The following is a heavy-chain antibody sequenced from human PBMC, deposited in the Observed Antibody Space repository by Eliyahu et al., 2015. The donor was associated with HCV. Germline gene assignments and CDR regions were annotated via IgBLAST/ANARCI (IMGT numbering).Heavy chain of an antibody. V-gene: IGHV1-69*01. CDR3: ARDGKYYDFWFLGGGVYYGMDV. CDR2: IIPIFGTA. J-gene: IGHJ6*02. CDR1: GGPFSSYA. Sequence: QVQLVQSGAEVKKPGSSVKVSCKASGGPFSSYAISWVRQAPGQGLEWMGGIIPIFGTANYAQKFQGRVTITADESTSTAYMELSSLRSEDTAVYYCARDGKYYDFWFLGGGVYYGMDVWGQGTTVTVSS. D-gene: IGHD3-3*01.